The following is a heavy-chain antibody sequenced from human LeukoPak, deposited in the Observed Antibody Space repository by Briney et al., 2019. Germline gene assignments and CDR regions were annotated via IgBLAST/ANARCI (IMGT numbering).Heavy chain of an antibody. CDR3: ARDAQWELRAFDV. CDR2: IIPVFDRP. J-gene: IGHJ3*01. V-gene: IGHV1-69*06. CDR1: GGRFKSYG. Sequence: SVKVSCKTIGGRFKSYGFSWVRQAPGQGLEWMGGIIPVFDRPNYAQKFEGRVTITADKSTNTTYMEITSLTSDDTAVYYCARDAQWELRAFDVWGRGTMVIVSS. D-gene: IGHD4-23*01.